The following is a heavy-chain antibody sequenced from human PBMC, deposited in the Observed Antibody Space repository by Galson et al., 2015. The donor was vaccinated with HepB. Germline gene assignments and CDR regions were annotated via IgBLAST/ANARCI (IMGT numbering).Heavy chain of an antibody. Sequence: QSGAEVKKPGESLKISCKSSGSTFSNYWIGWVRQMPGKGLEWMGIFYPGDFDIRYSPSFQGHVTISADKSISTAYLQWSSLKASDSAIYYCARVRGFCSGGNCYSPRYYGMDVWGQGTTVTV. J-gene: IGHJ6*02. D-gene: IGHD2-15*01. CDR2: FYPGDFDI. V-gene: IGHV5-51*01. CDR1: GSTFSNYW. CDR3: ARVRGFCSGGNCYSPRYYGMDV.